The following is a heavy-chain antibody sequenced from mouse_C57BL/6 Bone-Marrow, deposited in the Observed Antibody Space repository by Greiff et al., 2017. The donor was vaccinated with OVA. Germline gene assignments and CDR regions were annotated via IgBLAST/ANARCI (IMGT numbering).Heavy chain of an antibody. V-gene: IGHV1-42*01. CDR3: ARRSWYCDV. J-gene: IGHJ1*03. CDR1: GYSFTGYY. CDR2: INPSTGGT. Sequence: VQLQQSGPELVKPGASVKISCKASGYSFTGYYMNWVKQSPEKSLEWIGEINPSTGGTTYNQKFKAKATLTVDKSSSTAYMQLKSLTSEDSAVYYCARRSWYCDVWGTGTTVTVSS.